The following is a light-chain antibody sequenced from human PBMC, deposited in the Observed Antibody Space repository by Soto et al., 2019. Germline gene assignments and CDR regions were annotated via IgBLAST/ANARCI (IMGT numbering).Light chain of an antibody. V-gene: IGLV2-14*01. CDR1: SSDIGGYNY. Sequence: QSALTQPASVSGSLGQSITISCTGTSSDIGGYNYVSWYQQHPGKAPKLIIYEVSYRPSGVSNRFSASKSGNSASLTISGLQAEDEGDYYCNSFASNNSLVFGGGTKLTVL. CDR3: NSFASNNSLV. CDR2: EVS. J-gene: IGLJ2*01.